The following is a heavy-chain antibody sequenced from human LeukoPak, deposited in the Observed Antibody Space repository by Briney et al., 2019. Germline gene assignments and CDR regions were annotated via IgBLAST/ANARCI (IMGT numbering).Heavy chain of an antibody. D-gene: IGHD3-10*01. CDR2: ISSSSSTI. CDR1: GFTFSSYS. Sequence: GGSLRLSCAASGFTFSSYSMNWVRQAPGEGLEWILYISSSSSTIYHADSVKGRFTLSRDNAQNSLYLQMNSLRAEDTAVYYCARGFRRISYNSGSDMDVWGKGTTVTVSS. V-gene: IGHV3-48*01. CDR3: ARGFRRISYNSGSDMDV. J-gene: IGHJ6*03.